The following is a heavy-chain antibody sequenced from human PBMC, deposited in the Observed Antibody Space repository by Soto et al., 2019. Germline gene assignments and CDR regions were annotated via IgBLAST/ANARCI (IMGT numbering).Heavy chain of an antibody. CDR3: ARRARPDFYYMDV. D-gene: IGHD6-6*01. CDR1: GFSFSNYW. V-gene: IGHV3-74*01. CDR2: IDKDGSGT. Sequence: HPGGSLRLSCAASGFSFSNYWMHWVRQAPGKGLVWVSRIDKDGSGTTYADSVKGRFTISRDNAKNTLYLQMGSLRPEDMAVYYCARRARPDFYYMDVWGKGTTVTVSS. J-gene: IGHJ6*03.